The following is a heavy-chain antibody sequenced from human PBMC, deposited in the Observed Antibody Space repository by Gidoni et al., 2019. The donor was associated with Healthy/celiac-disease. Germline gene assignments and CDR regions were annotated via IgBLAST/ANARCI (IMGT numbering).Heavy chain of an antibody. V-gene: IGHV3-48*01. D-gene: IGHD2-21*01. J-gene: IGHJ3*02. CDR2: ISSGSNTI. CDR3: AREGLGELDI. CDR1: GFTFSSYS. Sequence: EVQLVESGGGLVQPGGSLRLSCAASGFTFSSYSMNWVRQAPGKGLEWVSFISSGSNTIYYADSVKGRFTISRDNAKNSLYLQMNSLTAEDTAVYYCAREGLGELDIWGQGTLVTVSS.